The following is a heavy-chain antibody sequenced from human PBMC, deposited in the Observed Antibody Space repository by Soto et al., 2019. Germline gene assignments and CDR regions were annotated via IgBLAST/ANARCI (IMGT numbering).Heavy chain of an antibody. CDR2: ISTNGGST. CDR1: GFTFSSYG. Sequence: GGSLRLSCDASGFTFSSYGMSWGRQAPGKGLEYVSSISTNGGSTHYADSVKGRFTISRGNSKNTQYLQMSSLRADDTAVYYCVKGEYYYDSSVYYPFDYWGQGTLVTVSS. J-gene: IGHJ4*02. D-gene: IGHD3-22*01. V-gene: IGHV3-64D*06. CDR3: VKGEYYYDSSVYYPFDY.